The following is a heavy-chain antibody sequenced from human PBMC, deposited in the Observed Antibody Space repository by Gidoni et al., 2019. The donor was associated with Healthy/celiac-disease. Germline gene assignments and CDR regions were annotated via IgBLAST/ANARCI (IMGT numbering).Heavy chain of an antibody. J-gene: IGHJ4*02. Sequence: EVQLVASGGGLVKPGGSLRLSCAAAGFTFSSYSMNWVRQAPGKWLEWVSSISSSSSYIYYADSLKGRFTISRDNAKNSLYLQMNSLRAEDTAVYYCASRYDFWSGYSGRTYWGQGTLVTVSS. V-gene: IGHV3-21*01. CDR1: GFTFSSYS. D-gene: IGHD3-3*01. CDR2: ISSSSSYI. CDR3: ASRYDFWSGYSGRTY.